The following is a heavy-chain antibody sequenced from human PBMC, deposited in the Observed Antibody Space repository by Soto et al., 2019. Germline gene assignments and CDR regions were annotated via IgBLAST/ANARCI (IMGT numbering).Heavy chain of an antibody. Sequence: GGSLRLSCSASGFTFSIYAMHWVRQAPGKGLEYVSSISTNGGSTHYADSVKGRFTISRDNSKNTQYLQMSSLRADDTAVYYCVKGEYYYDSSGYYPFDYWGQGALVTSPQ. CDR3: VKGEYYYDSSGYYPFDY. V-gene: IGHV3-64D*06. CDR2: ISTNGGST. D-gene: IGHD3-22*01. J-gene: IGHJ4*02. CDR1: GFTFSIYA.